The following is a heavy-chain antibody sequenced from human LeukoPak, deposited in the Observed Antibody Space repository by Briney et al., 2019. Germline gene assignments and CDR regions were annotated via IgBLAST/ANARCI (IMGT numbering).Heavy chain of an antibody. V-gene: IGHV3-21*01. D-gene: IGHD6-13*01. J-gene: IGHJ4*02. CDR3: ARETGIAVAYPTS. CDR2: ISSSSSYI. Sequence: GGSLRLSCAASGFTFSRNSMNWVRQAPGKGLEWVSSISSSSSYIYYADSVKGRFTISRDNAKNSLYLQMNSLRAEDTAVYYCARETGIAVAYPTSWGQGTLVTVSS. CDR1: GFTFSRNS.